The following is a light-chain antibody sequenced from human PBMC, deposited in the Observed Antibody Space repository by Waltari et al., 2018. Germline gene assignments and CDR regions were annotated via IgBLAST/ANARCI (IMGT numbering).Light chain of an antibody. Sequence: SSELTQDPVVSVALGQTVRITCQGDSLRRYHASWYQQKPGQAPVLVIYGQNNRPSGVEDRFSVSTSGKTASLTSTGAQAEDEADYYCDSRDSSGNHEVFGGGTKLTVL. CDR3: DSRDSSGNHEV. J-gene: IGLJ2*01. V-gene: IGLV3-19*01. CDR2: GQN. CDR1: SLRRYH.